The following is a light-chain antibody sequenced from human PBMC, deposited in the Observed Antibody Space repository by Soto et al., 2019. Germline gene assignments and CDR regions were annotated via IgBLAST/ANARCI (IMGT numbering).Light chain of an antibody. J-gene: IGKJ2*01. V-gene: IGKV4-1*01. CDR1: QSVLYSSNNKNY. CDR3: QQYYSTPPYT. CDR2: WAS. Sequence: DIVMTQSPDSLAVSLGERATINCKSSQSVLYSSNNKNYLAWYQQKPGQPPKLLIYWASTRESGVPDRFSGNGSGTDFPLTISSLQAEDVAVYYCQQYYSTPPYTFGQGTKLEIK.